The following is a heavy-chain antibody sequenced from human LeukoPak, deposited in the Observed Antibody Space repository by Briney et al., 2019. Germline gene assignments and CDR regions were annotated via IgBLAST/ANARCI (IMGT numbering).Heavy chain of an antibody. CDR1: GYSISSGYY. CDR2: IYHSGST. D-gene: IGHD2-2*01. Sequence: SETLSLTCTVSGYSISSGYYWGWIRPPPGKGLEWIGSIYHSGSTYYNPSLKSRVTISVDTSKNQFSLKLSSVTAADTAVYYCARHLGYCSSTSCYGPLSGFDPWGQGTLVTVSS. J-gene: IGHJ5*02. CDR3: ARHLGYCSSTSCYGPLSGFDP. V-gene: IGHV4-38-2*02.